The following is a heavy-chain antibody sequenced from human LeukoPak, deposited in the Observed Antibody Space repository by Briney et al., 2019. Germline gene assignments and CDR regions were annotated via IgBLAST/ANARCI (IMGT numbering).Heavy chain of an antibody. CDR3: ARDGARLGAYYYGMDV. CDR2: IYYSGNT. CDR1: GGSISSGGYY. D-gene: IGHD1-26*01. J-gene: IGHJ6*02. V-gene: IGHV4-31*03. Sequence: SETPSLTCTVSGGSISSGGYYWSWIRQHPGKGLEWIGYIYYSGNTYYNPSLKSRVTISLDTSKNQFSLKLSSVTAADTAVYYCARDGARLGAYYYGMDVWGQGTTVTVSS.